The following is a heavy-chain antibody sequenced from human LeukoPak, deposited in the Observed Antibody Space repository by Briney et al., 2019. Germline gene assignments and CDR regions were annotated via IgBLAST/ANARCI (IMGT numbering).Heavy chain of an antibody. J-gene: IGHJ5*02. Sequence: PSETPSLTCSVSGDSISSSSYYWGWIRQPPGKGLEWIGSIYYSGSTYYNPSLKSRVTMSVDTSKNQFSLKLSSVTAADTAVYYCARDRYYYDSSGYFNWFDPWGQGTLVTVSS. CDR3: ARDRYYYDSSGYFNWFDP. D-gene: IGHD3-22*01. CDR2: IYYSGST. V-gene: IGHV4-39*07. CDR1: GDSISSSSYY.